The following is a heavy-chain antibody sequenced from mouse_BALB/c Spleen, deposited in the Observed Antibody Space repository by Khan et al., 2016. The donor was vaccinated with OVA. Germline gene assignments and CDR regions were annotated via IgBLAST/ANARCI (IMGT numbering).Heavy chain of an antibody. D-gene: IGHD1-2*01. CDR2: IDPAHGKT. V-gene: IGHV14-3*02. Sequence: VRLQQSGAELVKPGASVKLSCSASGFNIKDTYIHWVKQRPEQGLEWIGRIDPAHGKTNFDPKFQGKATITADTSSNTDYLHLSSLKSEGTVVYYYTYSLLLYAMDYWGQGSSVTVSS. J-gene: IGHJ4*01. CDR1: GFNIKDTY. CDR3: TYSLLLYAMDY.